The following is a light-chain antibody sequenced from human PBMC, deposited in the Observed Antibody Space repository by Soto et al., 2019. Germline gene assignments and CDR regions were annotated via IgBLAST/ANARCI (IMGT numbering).Light chain of an antibody. V-gene: IGLV7-46*01. CDR1: TGAVTSAHY. J-gene: IGLJ3*02. Sequence: QTVVTQEPSLTVSPGGTVTLTCGSSTGAVTSAHYPYWFQQKPGQAPRTLIYDTTNKHSWTPARFSGSLLGGKAALTLSGAQPDDEADYYCLLSHQVFGGGTKLTVL. CDR2: DTT. CDR3: LLSHQV.